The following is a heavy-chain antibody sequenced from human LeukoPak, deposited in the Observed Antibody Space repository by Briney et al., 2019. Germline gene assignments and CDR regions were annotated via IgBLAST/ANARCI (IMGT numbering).Heavy chain of an antibody. J-gene: IGHJ2*01. CDR1: GFTFSSYS. CDR2: ISSSSSYI. CDR3: ARAPGYCSSTSCFNHWYFDL. Sequence: PGGSLRLSCAASGFTFSSYSMNWVRQAPGKGLEWVSSISSSSSYIYYADSVKGRFTISRDNAKNSLYLQMNSLRAEDTAVYYCARAPGYCSSTSCFNHWYFDLWGRGTLVTVSS. D-gene: IGHD2-2*01. V-gene: IGHV3-21*01.